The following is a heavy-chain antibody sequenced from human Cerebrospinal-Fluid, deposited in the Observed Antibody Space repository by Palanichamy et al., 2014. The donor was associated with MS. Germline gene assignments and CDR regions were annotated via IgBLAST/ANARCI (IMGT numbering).Heavy chain of an antibody. CDR2: IYYSGST. D-gene: IGHD6-19*01. J-gene: IGHJ4*02. V-gene: IGHV4-59*01. Sequence: QVQLQESGPRTGEAFGDPVPHLHCLCGSISSYYWSWIRQPPGKGLEWIGYIYYSGSTNYNPSLKSRVTISVDTSKNQFSLKLSSVTAADTAFYYCARVRSGWYYFDYWGQGTLLTVSS. CDR1: GSISSYY. CDR3: ARVRSGWYYFDY.